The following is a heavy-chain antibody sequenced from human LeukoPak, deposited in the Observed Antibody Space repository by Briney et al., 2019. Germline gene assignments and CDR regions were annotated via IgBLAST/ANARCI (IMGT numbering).Heavy chain of an antibody. J-gene: IGHJ3*02. CDR1: GGSISSGSYY. CDR3: ARDGAFDI. V-gene: IGHV4-61*02. Sequence: SETLSLTCTVSGGSISSGSYYWSWIRQPAGKGLEWIGRIYTSGSTNYNPSLKSRVTISVDTSKNQFSLKLSSVTAADTAVYYCARDGAFDIWGRGTMVTVSS. CDR2: IYTSGST.